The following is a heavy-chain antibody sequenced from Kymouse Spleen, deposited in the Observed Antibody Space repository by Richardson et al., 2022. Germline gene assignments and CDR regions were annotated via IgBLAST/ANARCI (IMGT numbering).Heavy chain of an antibody. CDR1: GFTFSSYS. V-gene: IGHV3-21*03. J-gene: IGHJ5*02. CDR3: ARRGYNWNYGWFDP. Sequence: EVQLVESGGGLVKPGGSLRLSCAASGFTFSSYSMNWVRQAPGKGLEWVSSISSSSSYIYYADSVKGRFTISRDNAKNSLYLQMNSLRAEDTAVYYCARRGYNWNYGWFDPWGQGTLVTVSS. CDR2: ISSSSSYI. D-gene: IGHD1-7*01.